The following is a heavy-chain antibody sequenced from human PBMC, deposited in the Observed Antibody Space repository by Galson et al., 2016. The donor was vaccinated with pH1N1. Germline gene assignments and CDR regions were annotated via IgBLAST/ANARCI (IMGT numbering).Heavy chain of an antibody. J-gene: IGHJ6*02. CDR3: ARVNHYYYYGMDV. V-gene: IGHV3-48*01. Sequence: SCAASGFTFSSYSMNWVRQAPGKELEWVSYISSSSSTIYYADSVKGRFTISRDNAKNSLYLQMNSLRAEDTAVYYCARVNHYYYYGMDVWGQGTTVTVSS. CDR1: GFTFSSYS. CDR2: ISSSSSTI. D-gene: IGHD1-14*01.